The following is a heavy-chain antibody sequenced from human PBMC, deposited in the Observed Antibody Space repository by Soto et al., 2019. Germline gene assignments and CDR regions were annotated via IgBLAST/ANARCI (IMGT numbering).Heavy chain of an antibody. CDR3: ARGPTLNVVVPAKQYYFDY. CDR2: IYYSGST. V-gene: IGHV4-31*02. Sequence: SETLSLTCTVSGGSISSGGYYWSWIRQHPGKGLEWIGYIYYSGSTYYNPSLKSRVTISVDTSKNQFSLKLSSVTAADTAVYYCARGPTLNVVVPAKQYYFDYWGKGTLVTVSS. CDR1: GGSISSGGYY. J-gene: IGHJ4*02. D-gene: IGHD2-2*01.